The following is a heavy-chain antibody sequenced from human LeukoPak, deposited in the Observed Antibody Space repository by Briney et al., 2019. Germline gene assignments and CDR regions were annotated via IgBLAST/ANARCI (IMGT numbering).Heavy chain of an antibody. V-gene: IGHV3-48*02. D-gene: IGHD6-25*01. CDR3: ARDWGLSGYVLDH. J-gene: IGHJ4*02. CDR2: ISSSSSNI. Sequence: PGGSLRLSCAASGFTFSSYGMTWVRQAPGKGLEWISYISSSSSNIYYADSVKGRFTISRDNAKNSLYLQMNSVRDEDTAVYYCARDWGLSGYVLDHWGQGTLVTVSS. CDR1: GFTFSSYG.